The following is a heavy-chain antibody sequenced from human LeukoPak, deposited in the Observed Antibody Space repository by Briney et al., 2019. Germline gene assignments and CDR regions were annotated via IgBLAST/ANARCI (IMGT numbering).Heavy chain of an antibody. V-gene: IGHV4-38-2*02. CDR2: IYYTGNT. CDR3: ATDFGDSSGWYRF. CDR1: GDSITGYY. D-gene: IGHD6-19*01. Sequence: SETLSLTCTVSGDSITGYYWGWIRQPPGKGLEWIGNIYYTGNTYYNASLKSRVTISVDTSKNQFSLKVSSVTAADTAVYYCATDFGDSSGWYRFWGQGTLVTVSS. J-gene: IGHJ4*02.